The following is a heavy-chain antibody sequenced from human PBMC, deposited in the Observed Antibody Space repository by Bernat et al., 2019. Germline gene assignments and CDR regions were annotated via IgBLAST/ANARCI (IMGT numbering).Heavy chain of an antibody. CDR2: ISWDGGST. D-gene: IGHD3-10*01. V-gene: IGHV3-43*02. CDR1: GFTFSSFA. J-gene: IGHJ4*02. Sequence: EVQLLESGGGLVQPGGSLRLSCAASGFTFSSFAMSWVRQAPGKGLEWVSLISWDGGSTYYADSVKGRFTISRDNSKNSLYLQMNSLRTEDTALYYCAKDAITMVRGAQLDYWGQGTLVTVSS. CDR3: AKDAITMVRGAQLDY.